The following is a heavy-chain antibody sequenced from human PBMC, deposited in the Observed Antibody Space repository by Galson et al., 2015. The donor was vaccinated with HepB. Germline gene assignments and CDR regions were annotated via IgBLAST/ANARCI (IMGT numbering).Heavy chain of an antibody. J-gene: IGHJ4*02. D-gene: IGHD4-17*01. CDR1: GFTFNTYA. V-gene: IGHV3-23*01. CDR2: ISGNGGST. CDR3: AKDGYGESVDYFDY. Sequence: SLRLSCAASGFTFNTYAMSWVRQAPGKGLEWVSSISGNGGSTYYADSVKGRFAISRDNSKNTLNLQMNSLRAEDTAVYYCAKDGYGESVDYFDYWGQGTLVTVSS.